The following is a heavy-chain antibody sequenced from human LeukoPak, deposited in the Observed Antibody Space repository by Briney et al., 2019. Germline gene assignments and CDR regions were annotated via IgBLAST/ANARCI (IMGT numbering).Heavy chain of an antibody. V-gene: IGHV3-11*04. CDR2: ISSGGSTI. CDR1: GFTFSDYY. CDR3: ARGTKLGYYDSSGSLGY. J-gene: IGHJ4*02. Sequence: GGSLRLSCAASGFTFSDYYMSWIRQAPGKGLEWVSYISSGGSTIYYADSVKGRFTISRDNAKNSLYLQMNSLRAEDTAVYYCARGTKLGYYDSSGSLGYWGQGTLVTVSS. D-gene: IGHD3-22*01.